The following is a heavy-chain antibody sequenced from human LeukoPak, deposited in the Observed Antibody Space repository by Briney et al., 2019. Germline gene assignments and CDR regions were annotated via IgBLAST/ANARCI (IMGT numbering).Heavy chain of an antibody. J-gene: IGHJ4*02. D-gene: IGHD4-11*01. Sequence: PGGSLRLSCAASGFTFSSYSMNWVRQAPGKGLEWVSYITSSGSGIYYADSVKGRFTISRDNAKNSLYLQMNSLRAEDTAVYYCARDKDYSFDYWGQGTLVTVSS. CDR2: ITSSGSGI. V-gene: IGHV3-48*01. CDR1: GFTFSSYS. CDR3: ARDKDYSFDY.